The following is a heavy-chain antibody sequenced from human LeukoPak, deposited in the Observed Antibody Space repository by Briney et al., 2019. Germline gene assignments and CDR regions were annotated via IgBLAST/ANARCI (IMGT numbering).Heavy chain of an antibody. CDR1: GFTFSSYG. V-gene: IGHV3-30*03. CDR3: ARPDGTYWLDALDF. Sequence: PGGSLRLSCTASGFTFSSYGMHWVRQAPGKGLEWVAVISHDGTNQYYADSVKGRFTVLRENSRKILYLQMNNLRLEDTAVYYCARPDGTYWLDALDFWGQGTMVAVSS. CDR2: ISHDGTNQ. J-gene: IGHJ3*01. D-gene: IGHD1-26*01.